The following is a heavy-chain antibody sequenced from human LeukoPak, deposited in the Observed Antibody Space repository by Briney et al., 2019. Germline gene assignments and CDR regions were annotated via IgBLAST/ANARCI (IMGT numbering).Heavy chain of an antibody. CDR3: ARIMGRRDRGYYFDY. J-gene: IGHJ4*02. CDR2: INPSGGST. D-gene: IGHD3-10*01. Sequence: GASVKVSCKASGYTFTSYYMHWVRRAPGQGLEWMGIINPSGGSTSYAQKFQGRVTMTRDPSTSTVYMELSSLRSEDTAVYYCARIMGRRDRGYYFDYWGQGTLVTVSS. CDR1: GYTFTSYY. V-gene: IGHV1-46*01.